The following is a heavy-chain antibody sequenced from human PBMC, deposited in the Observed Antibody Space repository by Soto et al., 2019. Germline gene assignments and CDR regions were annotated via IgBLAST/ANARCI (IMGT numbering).Heavy chain of an antibody. D-gene: IGHD5-12*01. Sequence: PSETLSLTCTVSGGSISSYYWSWIRQPPGKGLEWIGYIYYSGSTNYNPSLKSRVTISVDTSKNQFSLKLSSATAADTAVYYCARTYSGYDYAFDICGQGTMLTVSS. J-gene: IGHJ3*02. CDR1: GGSISSYY. CDR2: IYYSGST. CDR3: ARTYSGYDYAFDI. V-gene: IGHV4-59*01.